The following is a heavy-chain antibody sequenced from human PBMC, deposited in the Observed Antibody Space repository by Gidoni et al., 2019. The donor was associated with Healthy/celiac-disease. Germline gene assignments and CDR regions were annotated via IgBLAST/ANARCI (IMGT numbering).Heavy chain of an antibody. CDR1: AYSFTSYW. CDR3: ASGYPMEVAAFDI. D-gene: IGHD3-10*01. V-gene: IGHV5-10-1*03. Sequence: EVQLVPSGAEGQKHGESMRISCKGSAYSFTSYWISCVRQMPGKGLEWMGRIDHSDSYTNYSPSFQGHVTISADKYISTAYLQWSSLKASDTAMYYCASGYPMEVAAFDIWGQGTMVTVSS. CDR2: IDHSDSYT. J-gene: IGHJ3*02.